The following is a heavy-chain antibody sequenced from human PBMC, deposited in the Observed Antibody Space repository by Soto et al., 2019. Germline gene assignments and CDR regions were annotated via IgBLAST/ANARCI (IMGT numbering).Heavy chain of an antibody. CDR1: GFTFSSYD. V-gene: IGHV3-33*08. CDR2: IWYDGSNK. J-gene: IGHJ3*01. Sequence: PGGSLRLSCAASGFTFSSYDMNWVRQAPGKGLEWVAVIWYDGSNKYYADSVKGRFTISRDNSKNTLYLQMNSLRAEDTAVYYCARAVGHSDFWGPGTMVTVAS. CDR3: ARAVGHSDF.